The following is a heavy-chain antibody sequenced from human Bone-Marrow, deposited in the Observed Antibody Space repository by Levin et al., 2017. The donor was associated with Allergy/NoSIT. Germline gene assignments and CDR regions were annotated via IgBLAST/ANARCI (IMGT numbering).Heavy chain of an antibody. CDR2: MNPNSGNT. J-gene: IGHJ4*02. CDR3: ARGPHIYSGSYSYLCYYFDY. Sequence: GESLKISCKASGYTFTSYDINWVRQATGQGLEWMGWMNPNSGNTGYAQKFQGRVTMTRNTSISTAYMELSSLRSEDTAVYYCARGPHIYSGSYSYLCYYFDYWGQGTLVTVSS. D-gene: IGHD1-26*01. CDR1: GYTFTSYD. V-gene: IGHV1-8*01.